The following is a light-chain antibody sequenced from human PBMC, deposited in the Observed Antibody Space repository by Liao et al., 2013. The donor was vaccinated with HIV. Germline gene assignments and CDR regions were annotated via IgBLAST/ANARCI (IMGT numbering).Light chain of an antibody. J-gene: IGLJ3*02. CDR1: SIGRRS. V-gene: IGLV3-21*01. CDR3: QAWDSSSWV. CDR2: SDS. Sequence: SYELTQPPSVSVAPGKTATIMCGGTSIGRRSVHWYQQRPGQAPVLVIYSDSDRPSGIPERFSGSNSGNTATLTISGTQAMDEADYYCQAWDSSSWVFGGGTKVTVL.